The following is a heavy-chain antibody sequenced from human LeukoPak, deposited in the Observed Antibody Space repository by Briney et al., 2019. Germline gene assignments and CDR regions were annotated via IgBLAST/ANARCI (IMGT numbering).Heavy chain of an antibody. J-gene: IGHJ4*02. CDR1: GFTFSTAC. Sequence: GGSLGLSCAASGFTFSTACLHWVRQAPGRGLEWVSAFDAGFGTYYPDSLKGRFTISRDNSKNTLFLQMNSLRAEDTAVYYCARSSGWWSLDYWGQGTLVTVSS. D-gene: IGHD6-19*01. CDR2: FDAGFGT. CDR3: ARSSGWWSLDY. V-gene: IGHV3-23*01.